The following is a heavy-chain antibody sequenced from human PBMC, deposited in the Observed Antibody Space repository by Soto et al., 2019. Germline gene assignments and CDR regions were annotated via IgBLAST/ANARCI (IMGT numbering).Heavy chain of an antibody. D-gene: IGHD1-26*01. Sequence: PGGSLRLSCAACGFTFSSYKMNWVRQAPGKGLEWVSSISSSSSYIYYADSVKGRFTISRDNAKNSLYLQMNSLRAEDTAVYYCARDRAGAAGIVMDVWGQGTTVTVSS. J-gene: IGHJ6*02. V-gene: IGHV3-21*01. CDR2: ISSSSSYI. CDR3: ARDRAGAAGIVMDV. CDR1: GFTFSSYK.